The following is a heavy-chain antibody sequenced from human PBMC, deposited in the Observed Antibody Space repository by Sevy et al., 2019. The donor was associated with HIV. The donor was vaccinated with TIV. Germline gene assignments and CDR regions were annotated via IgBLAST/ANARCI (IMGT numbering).Heavy chain of an antibody. CDR1: GYNFICYA. CDR3: AGEVEGALKYLDS. Sequence: ASVKVSCKASGYNFICYAVHWVRQAPGQSLEWMGWINPGNGITKYSQNFQGRVTITRDTSATSTYMELASLTYDDTSDYYCAGEVEGALKYLDSWGQGTMVTVSS. J-gene: IGHJ4*02. D-gene: IGHD1-1*01. V-gene: IGHV1-3*01. CDR2: INPGNGIT.